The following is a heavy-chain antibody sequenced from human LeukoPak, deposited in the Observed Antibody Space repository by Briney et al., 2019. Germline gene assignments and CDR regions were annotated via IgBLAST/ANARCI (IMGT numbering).Heavy chain of an antibody. V-gene: IGHV4-38-2*02. CDR3: ARSIAARKGYYYYYMDV. J-gene: IGHJ6*03. D-gene: IGHD6-6*01. CDR2: IYHSGST. Sequence: PSETLSLTCTVSGYSISSGYYWGWIRQPPGKGLEWIGSIYHSGSTYYNPSLKSRVTISVDTSKNQFSLKLSSVTAADTAVYYCARSIAARKGYYYYYMDVWGKGTTVTVSS. CDR1: GYSISSGYY.